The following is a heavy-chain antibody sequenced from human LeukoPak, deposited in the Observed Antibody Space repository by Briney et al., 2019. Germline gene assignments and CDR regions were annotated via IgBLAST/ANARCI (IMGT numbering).Heavy chain of an antibody. CDR1: GGSISSGSYY. V-gene: IGHV4-61*02. J-gene: IGHJ3*02. D-gene: IGHD4-23*01. CDR3: ARSGLLMTTVVTPDAFDI. CDR2: IYTSGST. Sequence: PSQTLSLTCTVSGGSISSGSYYWSWIRQPAGKGLEWIGRIYTSGSTNYNPSLKSRVTISVDTSKNQFSLKLSSVTAADTAVYYCARSGLLMTTVVTPDAFDIWGQGTMVTVSS.